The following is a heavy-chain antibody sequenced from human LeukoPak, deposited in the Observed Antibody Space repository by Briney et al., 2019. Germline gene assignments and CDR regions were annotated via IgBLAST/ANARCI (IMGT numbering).Heavy chain of an antibody. CDR3: ARDSVGDLLDS. D-gene: IGHD4-17*01. CDR2: IDSSGITI. Sequence: GGSLRLSCAGSGFPFSSYEMNWLRQAPGKGLEWVSHIDSSGITIYYGDSVKGRFTISRDNAKNLIYLQMDSLRVEDTAIYYCARDSVGDLLDSWGQGTPVTVSS. J-gene: IGHJ5*01. CDR1: GFPFSSYE. V-gene: IGHV3-48*03.